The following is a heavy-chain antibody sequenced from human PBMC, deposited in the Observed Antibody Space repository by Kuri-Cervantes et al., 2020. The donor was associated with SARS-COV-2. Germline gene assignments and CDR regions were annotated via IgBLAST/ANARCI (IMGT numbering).Heavy chain of an antibody. Sequence: GSLRLSCTVSGGSIGRRNYYWGWIRQPPGKGLEWIGNIYYSGNTYYNPSLRSRVTISEDTSKNQFSLKLSSVTVADTAVYYCATGYSSRGGFDPWGQGTLVTAPQ. J-gene: IGHJ5*02. CDR2: IYYSGNT. V-gene: IGHV4-39*01. CDR3: ATGYSSRGGFDP. D-gene: IGHD6-13*01. CDR1: GGSIGRRNYY.